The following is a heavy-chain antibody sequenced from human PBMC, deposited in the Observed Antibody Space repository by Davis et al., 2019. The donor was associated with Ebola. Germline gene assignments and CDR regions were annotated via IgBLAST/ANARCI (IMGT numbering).Heavy chain of an antibody. CDR2: IWYDGSNK. V-gene: IGHV3-33*01. CDR3: ARLDYGDYATSNDAFDI. CDR1: GFTFSSYG. D-gene: IGHD4-17*01. Sequence: GESLKISCAASGFTFSSYGMHWVRQAPGKGLEWVAVIWYDGSNKYYADSVKGRFTISRDNSKNTLYLQMNSLRAEDTAVYYCARLDYGDYATSNDAFDIWGQGTMVTVSS. J-gene: IGHJ3*02.